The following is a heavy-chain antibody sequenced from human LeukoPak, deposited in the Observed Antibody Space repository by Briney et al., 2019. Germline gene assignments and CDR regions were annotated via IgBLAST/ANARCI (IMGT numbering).Heavy chain of an antibody. J-gene: IGHJ4*02. V-gene: IGHV3-66*01. Sequence: GGSLRLSCAASGFTVSTNYISWVRQAPGKGLEWVSIIYSGGSTYYADSVKGRFTISRDNSKNTLYLQMNTLRAEDTAVYYCARDSRDYAIDYWGQGALVIVSS. D-gene: IGHD2-2*01. CDR2: IYSGGST. CDR3: ARDSRDYAIDY. CDR1: GFTVSTNY.